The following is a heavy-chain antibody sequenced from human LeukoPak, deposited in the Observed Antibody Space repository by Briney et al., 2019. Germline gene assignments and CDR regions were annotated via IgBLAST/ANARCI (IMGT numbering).Heavy chain of an antibody. CDR2: ISGSGGST. CDR3: AKDGVDTAMGTHGYFDY. J-gene: IGHJ4*02. CDR1: GFTFSSYA. Sequence: PGGSLRLSCAASGFTFSSYAMSWVRQAPGKGLEWVSAISGSGGSTYYADSVKGRFTISRDNSKNTLYLQMNSLRAEDTAVYYCAKDGVDTAMGTHGYFDYWGQGTLVTVSS. D-gene: IGHD5-18*01. V-gene: IGHV3-23*01.